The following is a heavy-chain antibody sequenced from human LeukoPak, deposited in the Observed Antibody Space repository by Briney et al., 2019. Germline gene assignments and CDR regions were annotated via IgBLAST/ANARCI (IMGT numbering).Heavy chain of an antibody. Sequence: GGSLRLSCAASGFTFRSYGMHWVRQAPGQGLEWVTVISTDGKDKKYADSVKGRFTISRDNSKNTLDLQMNSLRAEDTAMYYCAKDQKWAAACYYFDSWGQGTLVTVSS. D-gene: IGHD6-13*01. CDR1: GFTFRSYG. J-gene: IGHJ4*02. CDR2: ISTDGKDK. CDR3: AKDQKWAAACYYFDS. V-gene: IGHV3-30*18.